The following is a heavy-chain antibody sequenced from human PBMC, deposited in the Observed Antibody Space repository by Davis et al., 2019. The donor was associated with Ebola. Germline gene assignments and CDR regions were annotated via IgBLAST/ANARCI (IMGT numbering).Heavy chain of an antibody. CDR1: GFTFSDYY. D-gene: IGHD1-26*01. CDR2: IKQDGSEK. V-gene: IGHV3-7*01. J-gene: IGHJ4*01. Sequence: PGGSLRLSCAASGFTFSDYYMSWIRQAPGKGLEWVANIKQDGSEKYYVDSVRGRFTISRDNAKNSLYLQMNSLRAEDTAVYYCARDAAEGAPDYWGQGTLVTVSS. CDR3: ARDAAEGAPDY.